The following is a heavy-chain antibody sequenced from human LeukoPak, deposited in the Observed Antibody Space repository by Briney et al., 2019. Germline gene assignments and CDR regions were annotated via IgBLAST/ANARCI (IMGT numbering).Heavy chain of an antibody. CDR1: GFIFTDYW. V-gene: IGHV3-7*03. Sequence: GGSLRLSCVASGFIFTDYWMTWVRQAPGKGLEWVANLNQNGSETYYVDSVKGRFTISRDNAKNSLYLQMNSLRAEDTALYYCARDAVLRNIAAAGYFDYWGQGTLVTVSS. CDR3: ARDAVLRNIAAAGYFDY. D-gene: IGHD6-13*01. CDR2: LNQNGSET. J-gene: IGHJ4*02.